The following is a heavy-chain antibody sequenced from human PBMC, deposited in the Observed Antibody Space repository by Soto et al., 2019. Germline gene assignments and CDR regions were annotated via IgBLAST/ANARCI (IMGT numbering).Heavy chain of an antibody. D-gene: IGHD3-22*01. CDR2: IYYSGST. V-gene: IGHV4-31*03. CDR3: ARAPNYYDSSGYYYDY. J-gene: IGHJ4*02. CDR1: GGSISSGGYY. Sequence: PSETLSLTCTVSGGSISSGGYYWSWIRQHPGKGLEWIGYIYYSGSTYYNPSLRSRVTISVDTSKNQFSLKLSSVTAADTAVYYCARAPNYYDSSGYYYDYWGQGTLVTVSS.